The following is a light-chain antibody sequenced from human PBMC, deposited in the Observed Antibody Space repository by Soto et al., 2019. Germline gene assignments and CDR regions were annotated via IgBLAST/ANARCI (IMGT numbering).Light chain of an antibody. V-gene: IGKV1-5*01. CDR2: DAT. J-gene: IGKJ1*01. Sequence: DIQMTQSPSTLSASVGDRVTITCRASQSINSRLAWYQQKPGKAPKLLIYDATTLESGVPSRFSGSESGTEFTLTISSLQPEDFATYYCQQYNFLWTFGQGTKVEVK. CDR1: QSINSR. CDR3: QQYNFLWT.